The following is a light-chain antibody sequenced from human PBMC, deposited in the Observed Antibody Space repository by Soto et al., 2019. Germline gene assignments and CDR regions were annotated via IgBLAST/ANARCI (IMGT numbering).Light chain of an antibody. V-gene: IGKV2-28*01. CDR1: QSLLNSNGNNY. Sequence: MVMTQSPLSLPVTPGEPASISCRSSQSLLNSNGNNYLDWYLLKPGQSPQLLIYLGSNRASGVPDRFSGSGSGTDFTLKISRVEAEDVGVYYCMQALQSPWTFDQGTKVEIK. J-gene: IGKJ1*01. CDR2: LGS. CDR3: MQALQSPWT.